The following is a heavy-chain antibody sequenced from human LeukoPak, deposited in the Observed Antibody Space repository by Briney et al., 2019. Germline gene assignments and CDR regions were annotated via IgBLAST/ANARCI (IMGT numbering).Heavy chain of an antibody. CDR2: IAIDGSTA. CDR3: AGGVFSAFDI. D-gene: IGHD6-13*01. J-gene: IGHJ3*02. CDR1: GFTFSHYS. V-gene: IGHV3-74*01. Sequence: GGSLRLSCAASGFTFSHYSMNWVRQAPGKGLVWVSRIAIDGSTAFYADSVKGRFTISRDSAKNTLYLQMNSLRAEDTAVYYCAGGVFSAFDIWGQGTMVTVSS.